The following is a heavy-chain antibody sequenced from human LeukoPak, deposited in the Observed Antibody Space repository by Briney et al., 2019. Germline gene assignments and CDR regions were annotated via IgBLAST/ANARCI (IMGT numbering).Heavy chain of an antibody. J-gene: IGHJ4*02. CDR3: ARGNQWLSHFDY. CDR2: INAGNGNT. CDR1: GYTFTGYA. V-gene: IGHV1-3*01. Sequence: ASVKVSCKASGYTFTGYAMHWVRQAPGQRLEWMGWINAGNGNTKYSQKFQGRVTITRDTSASTAYMELSSLRSEGTAVYYCARGNQWLSHFDYWGQGTLVTVSS. D-gene: IGHD6-19*01.